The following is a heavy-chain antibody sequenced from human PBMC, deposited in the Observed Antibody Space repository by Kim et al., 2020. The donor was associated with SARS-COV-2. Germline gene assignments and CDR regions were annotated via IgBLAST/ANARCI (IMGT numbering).Heavy chain of an antibody. V-gene: IGHV4-34*01. J-gene: IGHJ6*03. CDR3: ARETREWLVLYYYYYMDV. D-gene: IGHD6-19*01. Sequence: LTSRVTISVDTSKNQFSLKLSSVTAADTAVYYCARETREWLVLYYYYYMDVWGKGTTVTVSS.